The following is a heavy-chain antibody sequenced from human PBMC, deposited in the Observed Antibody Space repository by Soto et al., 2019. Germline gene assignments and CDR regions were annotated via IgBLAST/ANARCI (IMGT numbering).Heavy chain of an antibody. CDR1: GFTFSSYA. CDR2: ISGSGGST. J-gene: IGHJ3*02. V-gene: IGHV3-23*01. Sequence: GGSLRLSCAASGFTFSSYAMCWVRQAPGKGLEWVSAISGSGGSTYYADSVKGRFTISRDNSKNTLYLQMNSLRAEDTAVYYCANDNDVLRYFDCSRDASDIWGHGTMATLSS. D-gene: IGHD3-9*01. CDR3: ANDNDVLRYFDCSRDASDI.